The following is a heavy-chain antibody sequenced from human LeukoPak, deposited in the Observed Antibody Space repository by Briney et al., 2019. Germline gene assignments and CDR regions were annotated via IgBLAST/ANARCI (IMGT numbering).Heavy chain of an antibody. Sequence: GGSLRLSCAASGFTFSSYGMTWVRQAPGKGLEWVSYISSSSSTIYYADSVKGRFTISRDNAKNSLYLQMNSLRAEDTAVYYCARGDRPAHDFWSGIAYYMDVWGKGTTVTVSS. CDR2: ISSSSSTI. V-gene: IGHV3-48*01. CDR1: GFTFSSYG. D-gene: IGHD3-3*01. J-gene: IGHJ6*03. CDR3: ARGDRPAHDFWSGIAYYMDV.